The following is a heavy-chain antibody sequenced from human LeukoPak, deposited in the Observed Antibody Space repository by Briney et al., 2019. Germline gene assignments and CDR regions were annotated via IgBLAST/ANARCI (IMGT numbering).Heavy chain of an antibody. D-gene: IGHD3-10*01. Sequence: PGRSLRLFCAASGFTFSSYGMHWVRQAPGKGLEWVAVIWYDGSNKYYADSVKGRFTISRDNSKNTLYLQMNSLRAEDTAVYYCARDRYYYGSGSYLDYWGQGTLVTVSS. CDR2: IWYDGSNK. J-gene: IGHJ4*02. CDR1: GFTFSSYG. CDR3: ARDRYYYGSGSYLDY. V-gene: IGHV3-33*01.